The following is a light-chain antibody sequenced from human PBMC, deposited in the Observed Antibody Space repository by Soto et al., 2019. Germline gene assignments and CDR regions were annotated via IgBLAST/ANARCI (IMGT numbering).Light chain of an antibody. CDR2: GNS. J-gene: IGLJ2*01. V-gene: IGLV1-40*01. CDR1: SSNIGAGYD. CDR3: QSYDSSLRSEV. Sequence: QAVVTQPPSVSGAPGQRVTISCTGSSSNIGAGYDVHWYQQLPGTAPKLLIYGNSNRPSRVPDRFSGSKSGTSASLAITGLQAEDEADYYCQSYDSSLRSEVFGGGTKLTVL.